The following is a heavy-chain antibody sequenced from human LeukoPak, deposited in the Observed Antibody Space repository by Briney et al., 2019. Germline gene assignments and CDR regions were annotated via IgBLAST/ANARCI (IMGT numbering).Heavy chain of an antibody. J-gene: IGHJ4*02. D-gene: IGHD3-3*01. Sequence: PGGSLRLSCAASGFTFSSYSMNWVRQAPGKGLEWVSSISSSSSYIYYADSVKGRFTISRDNAKNSLYLQMNSLRAEDTAVYYCARDSTDFWSGYPRPFDYWGQGTLVTVSS. CDR1: GFTFSSYS. V-gene: IGHV3-21*01. CDR2: ISSSSSYI. CDR3: ARDSTDFWSGYPRPFDY.